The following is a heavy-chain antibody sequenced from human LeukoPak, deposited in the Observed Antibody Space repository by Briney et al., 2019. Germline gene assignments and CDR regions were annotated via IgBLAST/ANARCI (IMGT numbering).Heavy chain of an antibody. CDR1: GFTFSSYS. CDR3: ARVPKYYDILTGWYYFDY. D-gene: IGHD3-9*01. J-gene: IGHJ4*02. V-gene: IGHV3-21*01. CDR2: ISSSSSYI. Sequence: PGGSLRLSCAASGFTFSSYSMNWVRQAPGKGLEWVSSISSSSSYIYYADSVKGRFTISRDNAKNSLYLQMNSLRAEDTAVYYCARVPKYYDILTGWYYFDYWGQGTLVTVSS.